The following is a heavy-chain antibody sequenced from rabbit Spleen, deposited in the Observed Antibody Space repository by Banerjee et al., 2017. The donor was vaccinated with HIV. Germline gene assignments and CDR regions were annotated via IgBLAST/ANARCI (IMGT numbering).Heavy chain of an antibody. Sequence: QEQLVESGGGLVQPEGSLTLTCTASGFSLSSGYWLCWVRQAPGKGLEWIACIDIGSRDFTYYASWAKGRFIISKTSSTTVTLQMTSLTVADTATYFCARDTGSSFSTYGMDLWGPGTSSPS. CDR3: ARDTGSSFSTYGMDL. CDR2: IDIGSRDFT. V-gene: IGHV1S45*01. CDR1: GFSLSSGYW. J-gene: IGHJ6*01. D-gene: IGHD8-1*01.